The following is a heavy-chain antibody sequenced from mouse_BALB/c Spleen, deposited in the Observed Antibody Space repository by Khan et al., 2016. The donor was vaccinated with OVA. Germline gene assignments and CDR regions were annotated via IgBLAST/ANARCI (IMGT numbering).Heavy chain of an antibody. CDR2: IRLKSNNYAT. V-gene: IGHV6-6*02. Sequence: EVKLEESGGGLVQPGGSMKLSCVASGFTFSNYWMNWVRQSPEKGLEWVAEIRLKSNNYATHYAESVKGRLTISRDDSKSSVYLQMNNLRAEDTGMYYWTTGFAYWGQGTLVTVSA. CDR1: GFTFSNYW. CDR3: TTGFAY. J-gene: IGHJ3*01.